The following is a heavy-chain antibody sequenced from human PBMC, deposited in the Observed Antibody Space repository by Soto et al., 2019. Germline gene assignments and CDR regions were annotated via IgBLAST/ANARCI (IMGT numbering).Heavy chain of an antibody. D-gene: IGHD2-2*01. CDR2: IYYSGST. CDR1: GGSISSYY. CDR3: ARGGIGYCSSTSCRQNWFDP. J-gene: IGHJ5*02. V-gene: IGHV4-59*01. Sequence: SETLSLTCTVPGGSISSYYWSWIRQPPGKGLEWIGYIYYSGSTNYNPSLKRRVTISVATSKNQFSLKLSSVTAADTAVYYCARGGIGYCSSTSCRQNWFDPWGQGTLVTVSS.